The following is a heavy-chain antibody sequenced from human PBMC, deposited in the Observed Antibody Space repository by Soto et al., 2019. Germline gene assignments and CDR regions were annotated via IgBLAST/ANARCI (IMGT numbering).Heavy chain of an antibody. CDR3: ARSGVVVPPIFDY. J-gene: IGHJ4*02. Sequence: SETLSLTCAVYGGSFSGYYWSWIRQPPGKGLEWIGEINHSGSTNYNPSLKSRATISVDTSKNQFSLKLSSVTAADTAMYYCARSGVVVPPIFDYWGQGTLVTVSS. CDR1: GGSFSGYY. D-gene: IGHD2-2*01. CDR2: INHSGST. V-gene: IGHV4-34*01.